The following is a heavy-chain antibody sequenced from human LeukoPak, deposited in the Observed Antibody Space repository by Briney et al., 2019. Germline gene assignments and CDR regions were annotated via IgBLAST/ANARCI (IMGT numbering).Heavy chain of an antibody. CDR2: IYYSGST. D-gene: IGHD6-19*01. J-gene: IGHJ4*02. Sequence: PSETLSLTCTVSGGSISSYHWSWIWQPPGKGLEWIGYIYYSGSTNYNPSLKSRVTISVDTSKNQFSLKLSSVTAADTAVYYCARSNSGWYYFDYWGQGTLVTVSS. CDR1: GGSISSYH. CDR3: ARSNSGWYYFDY. V-gene: IGHV4-59*01.